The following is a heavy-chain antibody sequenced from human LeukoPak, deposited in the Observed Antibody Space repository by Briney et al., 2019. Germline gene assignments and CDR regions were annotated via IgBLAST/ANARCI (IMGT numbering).Heavy chain of an antibody. CDR1: GFTFSSYS. J-gene: IGHJ3*02. Sequence: GGSLRLSCAASGFTFSSYSMNWVRQAPGKGLEWVSYISSSSSTIYYADSVKGRFTISRDNAKNSLYLQMNSLRAEDTAVYYCARVRGSYYGIDAFDIWGQGTMVTVSS. CDR2: ISSSSSTI. D-gene: IGHD1-26*01. V-gene: IGHV3-48*01. CDR3: ARVRGSYYGIDAFDI.